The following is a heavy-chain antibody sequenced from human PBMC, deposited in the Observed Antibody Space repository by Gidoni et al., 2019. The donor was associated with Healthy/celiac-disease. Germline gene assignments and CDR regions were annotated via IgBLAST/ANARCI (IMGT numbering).Heavy chain of an antibody. J-gene: IGHJ6*02. V-gene: IGHV3-30*18. CDR3: AKDDYSNYGYYYYYYGMDV. D-gene: IGHD4-4*01. CDR2: ISYDGSNK. Sequence: QVQLVESGGGVVQPGRSLRLSCAASGFTFISYGMHWVRQAPGKGLEWVAVISYDGSNKYYADSVKGRFTISRDNSKNTLYLQMNSLRAEDTAVYYCAKDDYSNYGYYYYYYGMDVWGQGTTVTVSS. CDR1: GFTFISYG.